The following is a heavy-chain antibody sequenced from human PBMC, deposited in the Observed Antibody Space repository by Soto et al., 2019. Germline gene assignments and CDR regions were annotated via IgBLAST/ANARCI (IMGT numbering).Heavy chain of an antibody. CDR1: GFTFSSYA. D-gene: IGHD2-8*01. V-gene: IGHV3-23*01. J-gene: IGHJ6*02. CDR2: ISGSGGST. CDR3: AKAKGYCTNGVCYNSYYYYGMDV. Sequence: LRLSCAASGFTFSSYAMSCVRQAPGKMLEWVSAISGSGGSTYYADSVKGRFTISRDNSKNTLYLQMNSLRAEDTAVYYCAKAKGYCTNGVCYNSYYYYGMDVWGQGTTVTVSS.